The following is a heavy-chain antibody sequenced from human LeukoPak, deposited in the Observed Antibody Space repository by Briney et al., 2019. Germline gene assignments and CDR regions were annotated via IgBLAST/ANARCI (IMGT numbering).Heavy chain of an antibody. Sequence: GGSLRLSCAASGFTFSSYAMSWVRQAPGKGLEWVSAISGSGGSTYYADSVKGRFTISRDNSKNTLYLQMNSLRAEDTAVYYCAKDFLYSSGWCPLVGFDYWGQGTLVTVSS. CDR3: AKDFLYSSGWCPLVGFDY. CDR1: GFTFSSYA. CDR2: ISGSGGST. V-gene: IGHV3-23*01. D-gene: IGHD6-19*01. J-gene: IGHJ4*02.